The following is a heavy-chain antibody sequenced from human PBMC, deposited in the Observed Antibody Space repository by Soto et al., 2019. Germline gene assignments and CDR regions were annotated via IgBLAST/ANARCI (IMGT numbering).Heavy chain of an antibody. D-gene: IGHD6-6*01. CDR3: AKDQKAARPSVNWFDP. CDR2: ISGSGGST. Sequence: GGSLRLSCAASGFTFAGYAMSWVRQAPGKGLEWVSAISGSGGSTYYADSVEGRFSISRDNSKNTLYLHMNSLRAEDTAVYYCAKDQKAARPSVNWFDPWGQGTLVTVSS. V-gene: IGHV3-23*01. CDR1: GFTFAGYA. J-gene: IGHJ5*02.